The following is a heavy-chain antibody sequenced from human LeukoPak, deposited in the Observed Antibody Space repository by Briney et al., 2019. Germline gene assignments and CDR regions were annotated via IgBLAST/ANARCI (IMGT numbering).Heavy chain of an antibody. Sequence: PGGSLRLSCAASGFTFSSYSMNWVRQAPGKGLEWVSSIGSSSTSIYYAGSVKGRFTISRDNAKNSLYLRMNSLRAEDTAVYYCAREEGKQQMEAFDYWGQGTLVTVSS. J-gene: IGHJ4*02. V-gene: IGHV3-21*01. CDR2: IGSSSTSI. D-gene: IGHD6-13*01. CDR3: AREEGKQQMEAFDY. CDR1: GFTFSSYS.